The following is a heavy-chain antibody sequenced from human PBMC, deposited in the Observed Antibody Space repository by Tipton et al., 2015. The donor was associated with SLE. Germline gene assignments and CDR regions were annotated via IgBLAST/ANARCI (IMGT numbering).Heavy chain of an antibody. Sequence: TLSLTCTVSGGSISSFYWSWIRQPPGKGLEWIGYIYYSGSTNYNPSLKSRVTISVDTSKNQFSLKLSSVTAADTAVYYCARVHAAGDYDSSGFSNWGQGTLVTVSS. J-gene: IGHJ4*02. CDR3: ARVHAAGDYDSSGFSN. D-gene: IGHD3-22*01. CDR2: IYYSGST. CDR1: GGSISSFY. V-gene: IGHV4-59*01.